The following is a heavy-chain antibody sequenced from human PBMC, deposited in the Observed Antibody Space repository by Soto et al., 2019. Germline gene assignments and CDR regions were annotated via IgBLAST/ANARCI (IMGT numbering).Heavy chain of an antibody. CDR2: INHSGST. D-gene: IGHD2-2*01. V-gene: IGHV4-34*01. CDR3: ARGFVGSVVPAAVLYYFDY. Sequence: QVQLQQWGAGLLKPSETLSLTCAVYGGSFSGYYWSWIRQPPGKGLEWIGEINHSGSTNYNPSLTSRVTISVDTSKNQFSLKLSSVTAADTAVYYCARGFVGSVVPAAVLYYFDYWGQGTLVTVSS. J-gene: IGHJ4*02. CDR1: GGSFSGYY.